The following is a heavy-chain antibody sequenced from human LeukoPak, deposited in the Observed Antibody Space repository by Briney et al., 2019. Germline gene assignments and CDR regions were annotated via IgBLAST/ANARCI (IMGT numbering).Heavy chain of an antibody. D-gene: IGHD5-18*01. CDR3: AKISTAMGEVPRYYYYGMDV. CDR2: ISGSGGST. CDR1: GFTFSSYA. V-gene: IGHV3-23*01. J-gene: IGHJ6*02. Sequence: GGSLRLSCAASGFTFSSYAMSWVRQAPGKGLEWVSAISGSGGSTYYADSVKGRFTISRDNSKNTLYLQMNSLRAEDTAVYYCAKISTAMGEVPRYYYYGMDVWGQGTTVTVSS.